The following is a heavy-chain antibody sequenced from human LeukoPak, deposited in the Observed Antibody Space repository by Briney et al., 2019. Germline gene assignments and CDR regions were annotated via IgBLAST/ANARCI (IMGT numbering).Heavy chain of an antibody. Sequence: GGSLRLSCAASGFTFSSYGMHWVRQAPGKGLEWVSFIRYDGSNKYYADSVRGRFTISRDNSKNTLYLQMNSLRPEDTAVYYCAKPHFDYWGQGTLVTVSS. CDR2: IRYDGSNK. CDR1: GFTFSSYG. CDR3: AKPHFDY. V-gene: IGHV3-30*02. J-gene: IGHJ4*02.